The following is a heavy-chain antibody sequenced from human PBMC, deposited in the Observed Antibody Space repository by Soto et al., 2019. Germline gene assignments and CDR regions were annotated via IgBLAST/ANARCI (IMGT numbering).Heavy chain of an antibody. J-gene: IGHJ4*02. D-gene: IGHD6-13*01. CDR1: GFTFSSYA. V-gene: IGHV3-23*01. CDR3: AKKAAPKTTAAGTDFDY. Sequence: GGSLRLSCAASGFTFSSYAMIWVRQAPGKGLEWVSAIRSSGDNTYYADSVKGRFTISRDNSKNTLFLQMNSLRAEDTAVYYCAKKAAPKTTAAGTDFDYWGQGTLVTVSS. CDR2: IRSSGDNT.